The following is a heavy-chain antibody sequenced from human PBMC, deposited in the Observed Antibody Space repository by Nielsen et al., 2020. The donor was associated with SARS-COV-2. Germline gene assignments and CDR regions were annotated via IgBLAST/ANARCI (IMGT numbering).Heavy chain of an antibody. CDR1: GYSFTTYA. D-gene: IGHD5-24*01. Sequence: ASVKVFCKSSGYSFTTYAMNWVRRAPGQGLEWMGWINTHTGNPTYAQGFTGRFVFSLDTSVSTAYLQISSLKAEDTAVYYCARDRGDGYNSGIDYWGQGTLVSVSS. CDR3: ARDRGDGYNSGIDY. V-gene: IGHV7-4-1*02. CDR2: INTHTGNP. J-gene: IGHJ4*02.